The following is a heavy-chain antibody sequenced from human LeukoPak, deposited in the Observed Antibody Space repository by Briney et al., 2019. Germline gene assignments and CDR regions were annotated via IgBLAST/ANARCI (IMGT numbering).Heavy chain of an antibody. Sequence: PSETLSLTCTVSGGSISSGDYYWSWIRQPPGKGLEWIGYIYYSGSTNYNPSLKSRVTISVDTSKNQFSLKLSSVTAADTAVYYCARDSWGTAGTNYYYYYMDVWGKGTTVTVSS. V-gene: IGHV4-61*08. CDR3: ARDSWGTAGTNYYYYYMDV. CDR1: GGSISSGDYY. D-gene: IGHD6-13*01. CDR2: IYYSGST. J-gene: IGHJ6*03.